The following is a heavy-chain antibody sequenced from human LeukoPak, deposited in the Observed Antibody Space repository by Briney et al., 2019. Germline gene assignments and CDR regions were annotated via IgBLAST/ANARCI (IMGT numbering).Heavy chain of an antibody. Sequence: PGGSLRLSCAASGFTFSSYWMHWVRHAPGKGLVWVSRINSDGSSTTYADSVKGRFTISRDNAKNTLYLQMNSLRAEDTAVYYCAREQYGDYYFDYWGQGTLVTVSS. J-gene: IGHJ4*02. CDR1: GFTFSSYW. V-gene: IGHV3-74*01. CDR2: INSDGSST. D-gene: IGHD4-17*01. CDR3: AREQYGDYYFDY.